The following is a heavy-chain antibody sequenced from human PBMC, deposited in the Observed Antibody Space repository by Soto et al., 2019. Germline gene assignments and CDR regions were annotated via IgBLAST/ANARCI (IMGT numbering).Heavy chain of an antibody. CDR3: ARDGYYDSSGYRSDFDY. D-gene: IGHD3-22*01. V-gene: IGHV1-18*01. CDR1: GYTFTSYG. CDR2: ISAYNGNP. J-gene: IGHJ4*02. Sequence: QVQLVQSGAEVKKPGASVKVSCKASGYTFTSYGISWVRQAPGQGLEWMGWISAYNGNPNYAQKLQGRVTMTTDTSTSTAYMELRSLRSDDTAVYYCARDGYYDSSGYRSDFDYWGQGTLVTVSS.